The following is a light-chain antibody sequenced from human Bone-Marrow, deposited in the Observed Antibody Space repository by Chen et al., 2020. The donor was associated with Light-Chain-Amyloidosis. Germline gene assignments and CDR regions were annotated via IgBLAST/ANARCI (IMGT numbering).Light chain of an antibody. CDR3: QAADSSGTYEVI. CDR2: RDT. J-gene: IGLJ2*01. V-gene: IGLV3-25*03. Sequence: SYELTQPPSVSVSPGKTARINCSGDDLPTKYAYWYQQKPGQAPVLVIHRDTERPSGISERFCGSSSGTTATLTISGVQAEDEADYHCQAADSSGTYEVIFGGGTKLTVL. CDR1: DLPTKY.